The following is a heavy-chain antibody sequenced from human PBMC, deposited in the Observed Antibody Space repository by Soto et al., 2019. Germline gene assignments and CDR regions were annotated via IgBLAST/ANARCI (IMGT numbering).Heavy chain of an antibody. CDR3: ARRSSSWYFDY. CDR2: ISGSDGST. D-gene: IGHD6-13*01. V-gene: IGHV3-23*01. J-gene: IGHJ4*02. CDR1: GFTFSSYA. Sequence: GGSLRLSCAASGFTFSSYAMNWVRQAPGKGLEWVSVISGSDGSTYYADSVKGRFTISRDNSKNTLNLQMNSLRAEDTAVYDCARRSSSWYFDYWGQGTVVTVSS.